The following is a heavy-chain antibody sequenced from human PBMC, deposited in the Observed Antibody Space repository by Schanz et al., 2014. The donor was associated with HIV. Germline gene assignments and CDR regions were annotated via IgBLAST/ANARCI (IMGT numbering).Heavy chain of an antibody. CDR2: ITGSSAHT. V-gene: IGHV3-23*04. J-gene: IGHJ2*01. D-gene: IGHD2-15*01. Sequence: EVQLVESGGGLVQPGGSLRLSCAASGFTFSSKSMSWVRQAPGKGLEWVSAITGSSAHTYSADSVKGRFTISRDNSKNTLYLQMNSLRAEDTAVYYCALSRPSGYGGSWYFDLWGRGTLVAVSS. CDR1: GFTFSSKS. CDR3: ALSRPSGYGGSWYFDL.